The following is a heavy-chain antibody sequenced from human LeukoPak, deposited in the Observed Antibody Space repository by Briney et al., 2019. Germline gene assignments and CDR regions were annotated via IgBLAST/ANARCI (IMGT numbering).Heavy chain of an antibody. D-gene: IGHD3-22*01. J-gene: IGHJ2*01. Sequence: AETLSLTCSVSGGSISDYYWTWTRQPPGKGLEWIGIIYYGGSTNYNPSLKSRVTISVHTSRNQVSLELNSVTAADTAVYYCARHTPKDVIAFNWYFDLWGRGTLLTVSS. V-gene: IGHV4-59*08. CDR2: IYYGGST. CDR1: GGSISDYY. CDR3: ARHTPKDVIAFNWYFDL.